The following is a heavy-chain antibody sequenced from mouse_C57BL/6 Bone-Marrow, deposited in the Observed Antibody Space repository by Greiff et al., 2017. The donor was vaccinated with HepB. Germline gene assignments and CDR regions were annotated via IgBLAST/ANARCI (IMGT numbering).Heavy chain of an antibody. V-gene: IGHV1-9*01. D-gene: IGHD1-1*01. CDR2: ILPGSGST. J-gene: IGHJ3*01. CDR1: GYTFTGYW. CDR3: ARYPYYYGSSRFAC. Sequence: VKLQESGAELMKPGASVKLSCKASGYTFTGYWIEWVKQRPGHGLEWIGEILPGSGSTNYNEKFKGKATFTADTSSNTAYMQLSSLTTEDSAIYYCARYPYYYGSSRFACWGQGTLVTVSA.